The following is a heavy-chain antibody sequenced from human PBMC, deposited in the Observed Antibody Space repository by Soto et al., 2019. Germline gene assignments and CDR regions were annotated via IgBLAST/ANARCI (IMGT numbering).Heavy chain of an antibody. CDR1: GFTFSSYA. V-gene: IGHV3-23*01. CDR2: ISGSGGST. D-gene: IGHD3-9*01. Sequence: GGSLRLSCAASGFTFSSYAMSWVRQAPGKGLEWVSAISGSGGSTYYADSVKGRFTISRDNSKNTLYLQMNSLRAEDTAVYYCAKGDYDILTGYPLGFDPWGQGTLVTVSS. J-gene: IGHJ5*02. CDR3: AKGDYDILTGYPLGFDP.